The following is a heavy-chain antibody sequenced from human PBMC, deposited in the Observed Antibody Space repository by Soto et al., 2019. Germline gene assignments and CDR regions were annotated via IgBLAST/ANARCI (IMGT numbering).Heavy chain of an antibody. V-gene: IGHV3-21*01. CDR3: VREDGVVGASSAFDS. CDR2: INGRSNYK. D-gene: IGHD1-26*01. CDR1: GFALTTYT. Sequence: PGGSLRRSCVASGFALTTYTMNWVRQAPGTGLEWVSSINGRSNYKYYSDSVNGRFTVSRDNAQNSLFLQMSRLGPEDTAVYYCVREDGVVGASSAFDSWGQGTLVTVSS. J-gene: IGHJ4*02.